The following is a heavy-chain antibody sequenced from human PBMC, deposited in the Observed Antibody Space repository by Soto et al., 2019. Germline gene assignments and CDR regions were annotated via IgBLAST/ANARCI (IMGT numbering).Heavy chain of an antibody. CDR1: GFTFSSFW. J-gene: IGHJ5*02. D-gene: IGHD2-15*01. Sequence: EVQLVESGGGLVQPGGSLRLSCAASGFTFSSFWMTWVRQAPGKGLEWVANIKQDGSEKDYVDSVKGRFTISRDNAKNSLCLQMNSLRAEDTALYYCAKGGSRGGWFDPRGQGTLVTVSS. V-gene: IGHV3-7*05. CDR3: AKGGSRGGWFDP. CDR2: IKQDGSEK.